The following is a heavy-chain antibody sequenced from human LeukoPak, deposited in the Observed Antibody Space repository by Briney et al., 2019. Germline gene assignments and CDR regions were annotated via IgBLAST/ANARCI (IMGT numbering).Heavy chain of an antibody. CDR3: ATGIQLWLLFDY. V-gene: IGHV1-24*01. D-gene: IGHD5-18*01. CDR2: FDPEDGET. J-gene: IGHJ4*02. Sequence: APVKVSCKVSGYTLTELSMHWVRQAPGKGLEWMGGFDPEDGETIYAQKFQGRVTMTEDTSTDTAYMELSSLRSEDTAVYYCATGIQLWLLFDYWGQGTLVTVSS. CDR1: GYTLTELS.